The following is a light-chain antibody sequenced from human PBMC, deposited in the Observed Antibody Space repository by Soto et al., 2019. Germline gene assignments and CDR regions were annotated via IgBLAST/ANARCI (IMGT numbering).Light chain of an antibody. CDR1: QSVTSNY. Sequence: EIVLTQSPVTLSLPPGERATLSCGASQSVTSNYLAWYQQKPGQAPRLLIFGASIRVTGIPDRFIGSGSGTDFTLTISRLEPEDFAVYYCQQYNNWPPITFGQGTRLEI. CDR3: QQYNNWPPIT. V-gene: IGKV3-20*01. J-gene: IGKJ5*01. CDR2: GAS.